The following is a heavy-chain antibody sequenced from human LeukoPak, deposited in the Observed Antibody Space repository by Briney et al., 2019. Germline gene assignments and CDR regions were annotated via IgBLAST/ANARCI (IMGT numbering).Heavy chain of an antibody. CDR3: ARWGHFDTSGYFVVDY. V-gene: IGHV4-59*01. D-gene: IGHD3-22*01. CDR1: DGSISSYY. Sequence: SETLSLTCTISDGSISSYYRNWIRQSPGKGLEWIGHIHYSGSTHYNPSLQSRVSISIDTSKKHFSLNLRSVTAVDTAVYYCARWGHFDTSGYFVVDYWGQGTLVTVSS. CDR2: IHYSGST. J-gene: IGHJ4*02.